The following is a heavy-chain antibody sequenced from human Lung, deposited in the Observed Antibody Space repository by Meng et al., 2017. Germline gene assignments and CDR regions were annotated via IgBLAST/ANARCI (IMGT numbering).Heavy chain of an antibody. V-gene: IGHV1-2*06. CDR1: GYTFAAYW. CDR2: IDPNNDHT. J-gene: IGHJ4*02. CDR3: ARDEDISAAGKLFSDY. D-gene: IGHD6-13*01. Sequence: VRLVQAGPEVKKPGASVKLSCKPSGYTFAAYWIHWLRQAPGQGLEWMGRIDPNNDHTQYAQNFQGRVTMTSDTSISTVYMELNGLRSDDTAVYYCARDEDISAAGKLFSDYWGQGTLVTVSS.